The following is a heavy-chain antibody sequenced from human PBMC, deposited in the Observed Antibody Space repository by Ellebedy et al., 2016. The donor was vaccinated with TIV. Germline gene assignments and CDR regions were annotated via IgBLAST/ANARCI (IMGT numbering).Heavy chain of an antibody. CDR1: GGSFSGYY. CDR3: ARAMWSYYFDY. D-gene: IGHD2-21*01. V-gene: IGHV4-59*01. J-gene: IGHJ4*02. CDR2: IYNSGST. Sequence: MPSETLSLTCAVYGGSFSGYYWSWIRQPPGKGLEWIGYIYNSGSTSYNPSLKSRVTTSVDTSKNQFSLKLSSVPAADTAVYYCARAMWSYYFDYWGQGTLVTVSS.